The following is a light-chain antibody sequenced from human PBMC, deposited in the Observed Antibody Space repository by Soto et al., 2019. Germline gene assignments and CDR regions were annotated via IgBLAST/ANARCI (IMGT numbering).Light chain of an antibody. CDR1: SSDVGAYNW. CDR3: CSYAGSYTLV. CDR2: DVS. Sequence: QSVLTQPRSVSGSPGQSVTISCAGTSSDVGAYNWVSWYQQHPDKVPKLMIYDVSRRPSGVPDRFSGSKSGNTASLTISGLQADDEADYYCCSYAGSYTLVFGGGTKVTVL. J-gene: IGLJ3*02. V-gene: IGLV2-11*01.